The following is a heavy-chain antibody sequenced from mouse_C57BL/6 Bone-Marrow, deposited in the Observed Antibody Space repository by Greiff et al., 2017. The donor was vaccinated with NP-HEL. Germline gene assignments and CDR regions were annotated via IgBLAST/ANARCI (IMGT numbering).Heavy chain of an antibody. V-gene: IGHV1-55*01. Sequence: QVQLQQPGAELVKPGASVKMSCKASGYTFTSYWITWVKQRPGQGLEWIGDIYPGSGSTNYNEKFKSKATLTVDTSSSTAYMQLSSLTSEDSAVYYCAKNYYGNDYFDYWGQGTTLTVSS. CDR1: GYTFTSYW. CDR2: IYPGSGST. CDR3: AKNYYGNDYFDY. D-gene: IGHD2-1*01. J-gene: IGHJ2*01.